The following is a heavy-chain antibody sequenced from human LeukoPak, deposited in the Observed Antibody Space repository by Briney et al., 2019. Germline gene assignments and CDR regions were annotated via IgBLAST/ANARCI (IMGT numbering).Heavy chain of an antibody. CDR1: GGSISSSNYY. Sequence: PSETLSLTCTVSGGSISSSNYYWSWIRQPAGKGLEWIGRIYTSGSTNYNPSLKSRVTMSVDTSKNQFSLKLSSVTAADTAVYYCARDERRYFDWLFMDAFDIWGQGTMVTVSS. CDR3: ARDERRYFDWLFMDAFDI. V-gene: IGHV4-61*02. J-gene: IGHJ3*02. CDR2: IYTSGST. D-gene: IGHD3-9*01.